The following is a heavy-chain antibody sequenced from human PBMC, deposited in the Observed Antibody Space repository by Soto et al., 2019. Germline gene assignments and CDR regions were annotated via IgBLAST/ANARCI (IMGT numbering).Heavy chain of an antibody. CDR2: IKQDGSEK. V-gene: IGHV3-7*01. Sequence: EVKLVESGGGLVQPGGSLRLSCAASGLTFSSYWMSWVRQAPGKGLEWVANIKQDGSEKYYVDSVKGRFTISRDNAKNSLYLQMNSLRAEDTAVYYCARDLTWSGIAVSWGQGTLVTVSS. J-gene: IGHJ5*02. CDR1: GLTFSSYW. D-gene: IGHD6-19*01. CDR3: ARDLTWSGIAVS.